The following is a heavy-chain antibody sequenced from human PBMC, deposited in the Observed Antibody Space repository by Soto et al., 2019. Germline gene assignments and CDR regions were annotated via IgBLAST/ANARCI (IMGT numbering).Heavy chain of an antibody. CDR1: GFTFSNPW. CDR2: IKNKFDGETT. CDR3: TTFQTGDRAFDM. D-gene: IGHD1-1*01. Sequence: EAQLVESGGGLVKTGGSLRLSCVASGFTFSNPWMNWVRQAPGKGLEWVGRIKNKFDGETTDYAAPVKGRFTISRDDLKNTLYLQVNNLKTEDTAVYYCTTFQTGDRAFDMWGQGTMVTVSS. J-gene: IGHJ3*02. V-gene: IGHV3-15*07.